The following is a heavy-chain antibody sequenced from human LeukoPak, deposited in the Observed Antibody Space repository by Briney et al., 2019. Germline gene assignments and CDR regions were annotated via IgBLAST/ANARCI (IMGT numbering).Heavy chain of an antibody. D-gene: IGHD5-18*01. V-gene: IGHV3-7*01. CDR1: GFTFATYG. CDR2: IKKDGSEK. CDR3: ARDLSGVAGYTYGRGIDY. Sequence: GGSLRLSCADSGFTFATYGMHWVRQAPGKGLEWVANIKKDGSEKYYVDSVKGRFTISRNNAKTSLYLQMNSLRAEDTAVYYCARDLSGVAGYTYGRGIDYWGQGTLVTVSS. J-gene: IGHJ4*02.